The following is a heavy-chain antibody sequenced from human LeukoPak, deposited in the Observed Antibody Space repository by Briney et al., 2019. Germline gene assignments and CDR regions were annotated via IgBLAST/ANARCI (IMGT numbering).Heavy chain of an antibody. CDR1: GYTFTNYN. V-gene: IGHV1-8*01. D-gene: IGHD2-21*01. Sequence: ASVKVSCKASGYTFTNYNVNWVRQATGQGLEWMGWMNPISGYTGYAQKFQGRVTMTRDTSISTAYMELSSLRSEDTAVYYCARGLDGDFLDYNWSDSWGQGTLVTVSS. CDR2: MNPISGYT. CDR3: ARGLDGDFLDYNWSDS. J-gene: IGHJ5*01.